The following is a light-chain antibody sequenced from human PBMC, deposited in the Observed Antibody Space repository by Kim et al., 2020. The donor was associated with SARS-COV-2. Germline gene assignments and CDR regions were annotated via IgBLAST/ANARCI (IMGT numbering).Light chain of an antibody. Sequence: KTVTISCTGSSGRIASNYVQWYQQRPGSAPTTVIYEDNQRPSGVPDRFSGSIDSSSNPASLTISGLKTEDEADYYCQSYDSSNPWVFGGGTKVTVL. V-gene: IGLV6-57*02. CDR3: QSYDSSNPWV. J-gene: IGLJ3*02. CDR1: SGRIASNY. CDR2: EDN.